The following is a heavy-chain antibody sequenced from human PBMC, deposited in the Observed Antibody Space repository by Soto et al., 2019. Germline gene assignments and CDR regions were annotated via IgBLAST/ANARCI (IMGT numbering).Heavy chain of an antibody. Sequence: GCYSLRWIRHQTGKGLELIVYVYHTGRTSYNPSLKSRVSISMGTSKNQFGLNLDSVTAADTAVYFCARDFAYFDSWGHWSLVTVS. CDR1: GCYS. D-gene: IGHD3-3*01. CDR2: VYHTGRT. CDR3: ARDFAYFDS. V-gene: IGHV4-61*01. J-gene: IGHJ4*03.